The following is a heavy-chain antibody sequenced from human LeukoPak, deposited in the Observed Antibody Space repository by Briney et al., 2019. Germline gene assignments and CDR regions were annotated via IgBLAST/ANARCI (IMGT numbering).Heavy chain of an antibody. CDR3: ARSYYYDSSGYYYWGGYFDY. D-gene: IGHD3-22*01. CDR1: GYSFTNYW. Sequence: GESLKISCKGSGYSFTNYWIGWVRQMPGKGLEWMGIFYPGDSESRYSPSFQGQVTISADKSNSTAYLQWSSLKASDTAMYYCARSYYYDSSGYYYWGGYFDYWGQGTLVTVSS. J-gene: IGHJ4*02. V-gene: IGHV5-51*01. CDR2: FYPGDSES.